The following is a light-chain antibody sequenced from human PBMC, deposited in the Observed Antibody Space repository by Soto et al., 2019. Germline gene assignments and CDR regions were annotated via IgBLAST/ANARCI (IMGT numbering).Light chain of an antibody. CDR2: DAS. V-gene: IGKV1-5*01. CDR3: QQFIDGWT. J-gene: IGKJ1*01. Sequence: IQMTQSPSTLSASIGDRVTITFRASQSINNRLAWYQQMPGKAPNLLIYDASSLESGVPSRFRGSGSETEFTLTISGLQPDDFETYYCQQFIDGWTFGQGNKVDIK. CDR1: QSINNR.